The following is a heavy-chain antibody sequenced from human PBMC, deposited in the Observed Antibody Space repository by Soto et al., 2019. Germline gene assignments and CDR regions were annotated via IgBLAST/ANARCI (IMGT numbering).Heavy chain of an antibody. CDR2: TYYRSKWYN. D-gene: IGHD1-26*01. CDR1: GDSVSSNSAA. CDR3: ARVGATAPLHAFDI. J-gene: IGHJ3*02. V-gene: IGHV6-1*01. Sequence: LLRQSQTLSLTCAISGDSVSSNSAAWNWIRQSPSRGLEWLGRTYYRSKWYNDYAVSVKSRITINPDTSKNQFSLQLNSVTPEDTAVYYCARVGATAPLHAFDIWGQGTMVTVSS.